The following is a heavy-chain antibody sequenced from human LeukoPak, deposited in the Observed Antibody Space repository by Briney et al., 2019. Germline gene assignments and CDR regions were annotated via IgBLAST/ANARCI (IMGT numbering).Heavy chain of an antibody. CDR3: ASTTYSSGWFDY. CDR1: GYTLTELS. CDR2: INPNSGGT. D-gene: IGHD6-19*01. V-gene: IGHV1-2*02. Sequence: ASVKVSCKVSGYTLTELSMHWVRQAPGQGLEWMGWINPNSGGTNYAQKFQGRVTMTRDTSISTAYMELSRLRSDDTAVYYCASTTYSSGWFDYWGQGTLVTVSS. J-gene: IGHJ4*02.